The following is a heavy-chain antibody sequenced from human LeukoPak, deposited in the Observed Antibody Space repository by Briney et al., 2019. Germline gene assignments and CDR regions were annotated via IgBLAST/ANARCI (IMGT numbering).Heavy chain of an antibody. CDR1: GFTFSSYS. D-gene: IGHD6-13*01. CDR2: ISSGSRDI. CDR3: ARGVAAAGTADY. Sequence: GGSLRLSCAASGFTFSSYSMNWVRQAPGKGLEWVSSISSGSRDIYYADSLKGRFTISRDNAKNSLYLQMNSLRAEDTAVYYCARGVAAAGTADYWGQGTLVTVSS. J-gene: IGHJ4*02. V-gene: IGHV3-21*04.